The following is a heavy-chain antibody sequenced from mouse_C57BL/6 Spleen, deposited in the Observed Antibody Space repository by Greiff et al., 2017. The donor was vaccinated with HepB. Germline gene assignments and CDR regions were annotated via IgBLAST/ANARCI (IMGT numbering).Heavy chain of an antibody. CDR3: ARKGESDHYYAMDY. Sequence: QVQLKESGPGLVQPSQSLSITCTVSGFSLTSYGVHWVRQSPGKGLEWLGVIWSGGSTDYNAAFISRLSISKDNSKSQVFFKMNSLQADDTAIYYSARKGESDHYYAMDYWGQGTSVTVSS. V-gene: IGHV2-2*01. J-gene: IGHJ4*01. CDR2: IWSGGST. D-gene: IGHD2-13*01. CDR1: GFSLTSYG.